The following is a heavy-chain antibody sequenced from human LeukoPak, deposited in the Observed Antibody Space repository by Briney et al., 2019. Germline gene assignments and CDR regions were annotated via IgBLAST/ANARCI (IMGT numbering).Heavy chain of an antibody. J-gene: IGHJ4*02. CDR2: IKQDGSEK. Sequence: GGSLRLSCAASGFTFSSYAMSWVRQAPGKGLEWVANIKQDGSEKYYVDSVKGRFTISGDNAKNSLYLQMNSLRAEDTAVYYCAREVWLRPDYFDYWGQGTLVTVSS. CDR3: AREVWLRPDYFDY. CDR1: GFTFSSYA. V-gene: IGHV3-7*01. D-gene: IGHD5-12*01.